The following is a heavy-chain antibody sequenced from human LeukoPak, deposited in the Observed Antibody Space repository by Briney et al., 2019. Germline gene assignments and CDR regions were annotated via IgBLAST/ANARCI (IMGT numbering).Heavy chain of an antibody. V-gene: IGHV3-21*01. CDR2: ISSSSYI. D-gene: IGHD2-2*01. Sequence: GGSLRLSCAASGFTFSSYSMNWVRQAPGKGLEWVSSISSSSYIYYADSVKGRFTISRDNAKNSLYLQMNSLRAEDTAVYYCARGRGYCSSTSCQNWFDPWGQGTLVTVSS. CDR3: ARGRGYCSSTSCQNWFDP. J-gene: IGHJ5*02. CDR1: GFTFSSYS.